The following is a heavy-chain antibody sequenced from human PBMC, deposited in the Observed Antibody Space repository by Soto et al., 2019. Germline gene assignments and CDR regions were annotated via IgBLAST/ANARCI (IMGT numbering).Heavy chain of an antibody. D-gene: IGHD1-7*01. J-gene: IGHJ4*02. CDR1: GYTFGTYG. CDR2: ISGHNGVT. Sequence: QVQLVQSGGEVKKPGASVKVSCKAAGYTFGTYGISWVRQAPGHGLEWMGWISGHNGVTNNARKFQDRVTMTTDTSTSTAYMELRSLRSDDTAMYYCARDRQNYGTFDYWCQGTLVTVSS. V-gene: IGHV1-18*01. CDR3: ARDRQNYGTFDY.